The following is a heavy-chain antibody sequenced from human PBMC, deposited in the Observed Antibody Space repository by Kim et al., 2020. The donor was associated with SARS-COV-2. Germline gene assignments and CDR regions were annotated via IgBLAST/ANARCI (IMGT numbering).Heavy chain of an antibody. V-gene: IGHV3-23*01. CDR3: ARGVTY. J-gene: IGHJ4*02. CDR1: GLTFGTYV. D-gene: IGHD2-21*02. Sequence: GGSLRISCAASGLTFGTYVVAWVRQAPGKGLEWVSGITSNGITSYIDSVKGRFTISRDNSKNTMYLQMNNLRADDTALYFCARGVTYWGQGTLVTVSP. CDR2: ITSNGIT.